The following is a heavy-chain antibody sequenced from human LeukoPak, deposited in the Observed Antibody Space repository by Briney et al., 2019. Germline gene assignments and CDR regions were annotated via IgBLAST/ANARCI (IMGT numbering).Heavy chain of an antibody. CDR1: GGSISSGDYY. J-gene: IGHJ3*02. V-gene: IGHV4-30-4*01. CDR3: ATSYRPTSGSYAFDI. Sequence: SQTLSLTCTVSGGSISSGDYYWSWIRQPPGKGLEWIGYIYYSGSTYYNPSLKSRVTISVDTSKNQFSLKLSSVTAADTAVYYCATSYRPTSGSYAFDIWGQGTMVTVSS. D-gene: IGHD1-26*01. CDR2: IYYSGST.